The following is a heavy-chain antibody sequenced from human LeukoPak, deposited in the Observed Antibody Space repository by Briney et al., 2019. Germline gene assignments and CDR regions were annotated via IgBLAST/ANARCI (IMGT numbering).Heavy chain of an antibody. CDR2: FDPEDGET. CDR1: GYTLTELS. D-gene: IGHD5-18*01. V-gene: IGHV1-24*01. CDR3: ATDQPGYSYGDGYFDY. Sequence: ASVKVSCKVSGYTLTELSMHWVRQAPGKGLEWTGGFDPEDGETIYAQKFQGRVTMTEDTSTDTAYMELSSLRSEDTAVYYCATDQPGYSYGDGYFDYWGQGTLVTVSS. J-gene: IGHJ4*02.